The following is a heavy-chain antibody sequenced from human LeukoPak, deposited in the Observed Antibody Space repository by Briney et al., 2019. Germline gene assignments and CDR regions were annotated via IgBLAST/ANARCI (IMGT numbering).Heavy chain of an antibody. Sequence: EASVKVSCKACGGTFSSYAISWVRQAPGQGLEWMGGIIPIFGTANYAQKFQGRVTTTADESTSTAYMELSSLRSEDTAVYYCARDIDGYNPRNPYDAFDIWGQGTMVTVSS. CDR3: ARDIDGYNPRNPYDAFDI. CDR1: GGTFSSYA. J-gene: IGHJ3*02. CDR2: IIPIFGTA. D-gene: IGHD5-24*01. V-gene: IGHV1-69*13.